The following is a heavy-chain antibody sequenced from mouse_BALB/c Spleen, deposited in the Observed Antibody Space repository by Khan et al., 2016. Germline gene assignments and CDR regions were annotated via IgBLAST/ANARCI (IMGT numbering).Heavy chain of an antibody. Sequence: EVKLLESGGGLVQPGGSLKLSCAASGFDFSRYWMSWVRQAPGKGLEWIGEINPDSSTINYTPSLKDKFIISRDNAKNTLYLQMSKVGSEDTALYYCARAGYYGYLAYWGQGTLVSVSA. CDR3: ARAGYYGYLAY. V-gene: IGHV4-1*02. CDR2: INPDSSTI. CDR1: GFDFSRYW. J-gene: IGHJ3*01. D-gene: IGHD1-1*01.